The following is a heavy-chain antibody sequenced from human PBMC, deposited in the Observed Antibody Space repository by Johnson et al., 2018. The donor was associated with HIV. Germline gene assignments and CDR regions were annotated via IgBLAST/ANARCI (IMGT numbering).Heavy chain of an antibody. Sequence: MLLVESGGGLMQPGGSLRLSCAASALSVSTNYISWVRQAPGKGLEWISVIYIGGNTYYADSVRGRFTISRDSSKNTVYLQMNSLRAEDTAVYFCARGVKQQLSVVDAFDIWGQGTMVTVSS. CDR1: ALSVSTNY. D-gene: IGHD6-13*01. J-gene: IGHJ3*02. CDR3: ARGVKQQLSVVDAFDI. CDR2: IYIGGNT. V-gene: IGHV3-66*03.